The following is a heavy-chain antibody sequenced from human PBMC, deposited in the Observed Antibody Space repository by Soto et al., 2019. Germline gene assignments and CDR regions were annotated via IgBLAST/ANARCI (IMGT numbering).Heavy chain of an antibody. Sequence: EASVKVSCKASGYTFTGYYMHWVRQAPGQGLEWMGWINPNSGGTNYAQKFQGWVTMTRDTSISTAYMELSRLRSDDTAVYYCASSYYDILTVYYFPPHPDRNYYYYYGMDVWGQGTTVTVSS. CDR2: INPNSGGT. D-gene: IGHD3-9*01. CDR1: GYTFTGYY. V-gene: IGHV1-2*04. J-gene: IGHJ6*02. CDR3: ASSYYDILTVYYFPPHPDRNYYYYYGMDV.